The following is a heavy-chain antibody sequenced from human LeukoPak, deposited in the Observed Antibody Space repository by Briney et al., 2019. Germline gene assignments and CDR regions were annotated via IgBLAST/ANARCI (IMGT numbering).Heavy chain of an antibody. Sequence: GGSLRLSCATSGFTFSTYWMSWVRQAPGKGLEWVANIKQDGGETYYADSVKGRFTIFRDNAKNSLYLQMDSLRVEDTAVYYCANGDGFDYWGQGTLVIVSS. J-gene: IGHJ4*02. CDR1: GFTFSTYW. CDR3: ANGDGFDY. D-gene: IGHD5-24*01. V-gene: IGHV3-7*01. CDR2: IKQDGGET.